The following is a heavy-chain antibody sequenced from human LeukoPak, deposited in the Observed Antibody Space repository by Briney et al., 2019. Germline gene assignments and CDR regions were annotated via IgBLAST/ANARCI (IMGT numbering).Heavy chain of an antibody. CDR1: GDSVSSNSYY. CDR3: ARENPSGYYNRPIDY. J-gene: IGHJ4*02. D-gene: IGHD3-22*01. V-gene: IGHV4-61*01. CDR2: IYYSGSI. Sequence: SETLSLTCTVSGDSVSSNSYYWTWIRQPPGKGLEWIGDIYYSGSIKYNPSLKSRVTMSVDTSKNQFSLKLSSVTAADTAIYYCARENPSGYYNRPIDYWGQGTLVTVSS.